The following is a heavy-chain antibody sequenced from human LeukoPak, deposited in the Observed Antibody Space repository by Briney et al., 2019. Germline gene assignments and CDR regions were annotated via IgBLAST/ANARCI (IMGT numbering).Heavy chain of an antibody. Sequence: GESLKISCKGSGYTFASYWIGWVCQVPGRGLEWMGVIYPGDSDTRYSPSFQGQVTISADKSISTAYLQWSSLRASDTAMYYCVRRIYDSRGYYFDSWGQGTLVTVSS. CDR3: VRRIYDSRGYYFDS. J-gene: IGHJ4*02. CDR2: IYPGDSDT. D-gene: IGHD3-22*01. V-gene: IGHV5-51*01. CDR1: GYTFASYW.